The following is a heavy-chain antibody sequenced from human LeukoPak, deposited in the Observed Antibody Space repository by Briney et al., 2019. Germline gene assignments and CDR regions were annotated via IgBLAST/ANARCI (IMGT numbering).Heavy chain of an antibody. D-gene: IGHD3-3*01. V-gene: IGHV1-2*06. J-gene: IGHJ4*02. CDR1: GYTFTGYY. CDR3: ARDGDFWSGYDY. Sequence: ASVKVSCKASGYTFTGYYMHWVRQAPGQGLEWMGRINPNSGGTNYAQKFQGRVTMTRDTSISTAYMERSRLRSDDTAVYYCARDGDFWSGYDYWGQGTLVTVSS. CDR2: INPNSGGT.